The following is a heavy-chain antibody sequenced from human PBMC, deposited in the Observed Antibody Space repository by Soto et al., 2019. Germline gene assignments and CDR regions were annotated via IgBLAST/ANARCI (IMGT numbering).Heavy chain of an antibody. CDR2: ICPGDSDT. V-gene: IGHV5-51*01. J-gene: IGHJ6*02. CDR3: ARVEWELPHYYFYYGMDV. D-gene: IGHD1-26*01. CDR1: GYSFTSYC. Sequence: PGESLKISCKGSGYSFTSYCIGWVRQMPGKGLEWMGIICPGDSDTRYSPSFQGQVTISADKSTSTAYLQWSSLKASDTAMYYCARVEWELPHYYFYYGMDVWGQGTAVTVS.